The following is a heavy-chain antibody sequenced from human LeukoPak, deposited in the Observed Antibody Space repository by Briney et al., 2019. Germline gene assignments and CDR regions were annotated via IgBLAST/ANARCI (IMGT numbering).Heavy chain of an antibody. Sequence: GASVKVSCKASGYTFTSYDINWVRQATGQGLECMGCTNPNSGNTGYAQKFQGKVTMTRDTSISKAYMELSRLRSEDTGVYDCARVTPDFWSGYRNYWGQGTLVTVSS. V-gene: IGHV1-8*01. D-gene: IGHD3-3*01. CDR3: ARVTPDFWSGYRNY. CDR1: GYTFTSYD. CDR2: TNPNSGNT. J-gene: IGHJ4*02.